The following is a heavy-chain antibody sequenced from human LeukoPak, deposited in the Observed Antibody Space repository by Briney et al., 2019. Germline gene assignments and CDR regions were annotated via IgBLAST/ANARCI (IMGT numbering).Heavy chain of an antibody. CDR2: VSYDGNSR. CDR1: GFTFSAYG. CDR3: AKDRGSSWYSPSYYFDY. J-gene: IGHJ4*02. D-gene: IGHD6-13*01. Sequence: GGSLRLSCAASGFTFSAYGIHWVRQPPGKGLEWVAVVSYDGNSRNYADSVKGRFTISRDNSKNTLYLQMNSLRAEDTAVYYCAKDRGSSWYSPSYYFDYWGQGTLVTVSS. V-gene: IGHV3-30*18.